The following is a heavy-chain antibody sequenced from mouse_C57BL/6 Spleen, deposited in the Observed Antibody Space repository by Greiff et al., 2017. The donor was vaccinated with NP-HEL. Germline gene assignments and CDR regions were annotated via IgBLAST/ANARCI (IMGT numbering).Heavy chain of an antibody. Sequence: LQESGAELARPGASVKLSCKASGYTFTSYGISWVKQRTGQGLEWIGEIYPRSGTTYYNEKFKGKATLTADKSSSTAYMELRSLTSEDSAVYFCARRTMVTTGYYFDYWGQGTTLTVSS. D-gene: IGHD2-2*01. J-gene: IGHJ2*01. CDR2: IYPRSGTT. CDR1: GYTFTSYG. CDR3: ARRTMVTTGYYFDY. V-gene: IGHV1-81*01.